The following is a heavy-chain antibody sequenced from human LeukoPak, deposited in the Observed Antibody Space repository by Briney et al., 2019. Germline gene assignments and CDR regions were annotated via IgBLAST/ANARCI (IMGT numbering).Heavy chain of an antibody. D-gene: IGHD4-23*01. CDR2: IYYSGST. CDR1: GGSISSYY. CDR3: ARGTVYGGNAYYFDY. V-gene: IGHV4-59*01. Sequence: SSETLSLTCTVSGGSISSYYWSWIRQPPGKGLEWIGYIYYSGSTNYNPSLKSRVTISADTSKNQFSLKLSSVTAADTAVYYCARGTVYGGNAYYFDYWGQGTLVTVSS. J-gene: IGHJ4*02.